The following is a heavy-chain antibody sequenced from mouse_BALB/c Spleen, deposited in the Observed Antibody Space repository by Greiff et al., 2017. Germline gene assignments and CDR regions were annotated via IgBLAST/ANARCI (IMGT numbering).Heavy chain of an antibody. CDR2: ISYDGSN. D-gene: IGHD1-2*01. J-gene: IGHJ3*01. CDR3: ARDGTATGWFAY. Sequence: EVHLVESGPGLVKPSQSLSLTCSVTGYSITSGYYWNWIRQFPGNKLEWMGYISYDGSNNYNPSLKNRISITRDTSKNQFFLKLNSVTTEDTATYYCARDGTATGWFAYWGQGTLVTVSA. CDR1: GYSITSGYY. V-gene: IGHV3-6*02.